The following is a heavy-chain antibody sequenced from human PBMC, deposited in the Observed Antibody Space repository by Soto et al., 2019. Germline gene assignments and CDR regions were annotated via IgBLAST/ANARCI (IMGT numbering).Heavy chain of an antibody. D-gene: IGHD3-22*01. V-gene: IGHV1-18*01. Sequence: ASVKVSCKASGYTFTSYGISWVRQAPGQGLEWMGWISAYNGNTNYAQKLQGRVTMTTDTSTSTAYMELRSLRSDDTAVYYCARDQSSGQVDYYYGMDVWGQGTTVTVSS. CDR3: ARDQSSGQVDYYYGMDV. CDR2: ISAYNGNT. CDR1: GYTFTSYG. J-gene: IGHJ6*02.